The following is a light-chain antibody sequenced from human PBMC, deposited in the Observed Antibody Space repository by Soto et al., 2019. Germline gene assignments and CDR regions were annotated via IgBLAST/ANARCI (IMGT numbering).Light chain of an antibody. CDR3: MQALQTPLT. Sequence: DIVMTQSPLSLPVTPGEPASISCSYSHSLLHSNGYNYLDWYLQKPGQSPQILIYWGSNRAPGIPDRFSGSGSGANFTLKISRVEAEDVGVYYCMQALQTPLTFGQGTRLEIK. CDR1: HSLLHSNGYNY. V-gene: IGKV2-28*01. CDR2: WGS. J-gene: IGKJ5*01.